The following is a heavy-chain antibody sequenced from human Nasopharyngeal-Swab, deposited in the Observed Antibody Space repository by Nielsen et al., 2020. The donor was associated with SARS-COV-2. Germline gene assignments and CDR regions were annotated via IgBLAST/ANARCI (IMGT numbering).Heavy chain of an antibody. CDR3: ARSGTVGAPGLDY. Sequence: ASVKVSCKASGYTFTTYAIHWVRQDPGQRLEWMAWINAGTGNREYSQKFQGRVTISTDTSASTAYMELGGLTSEDTAVYYCARSGTVGAPGLDYWGQGTLVTVSS. J-gene: IGHJ4*02. D-gene: IGHD1-26*01. V-gene: IGHV1-3*01. CDR1: GYTFTTYA. CDR2: INAGTGNR.